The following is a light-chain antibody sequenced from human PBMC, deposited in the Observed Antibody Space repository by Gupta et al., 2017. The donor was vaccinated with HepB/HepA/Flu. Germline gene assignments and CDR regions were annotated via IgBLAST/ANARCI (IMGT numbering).Light chain of an antibody. V-gene: IGKV3-15*01. CDR2: DAS. CDR3: QQYNNWPWT. CDR1: HSVDSN. J-gene: IGKJ1*01. Sequence: IVMTQSPATLSFSPGERATLSCRASHSVDSNLAWYQQKPGQTPRLLIFDASTRATGFPARFRGSGSGTECTLTISSRQSEDFAIYYCQQYNNWPWTFGQGTKVEVK.